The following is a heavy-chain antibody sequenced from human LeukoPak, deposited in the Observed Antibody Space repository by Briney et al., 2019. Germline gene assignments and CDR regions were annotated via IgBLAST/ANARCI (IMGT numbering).Heavy chain of an antibody. CDR2: INPSGGST. J-gene: IGHJ4*02. CDR3: ARSSTLGNYFDY. D-gene: IGHD6-13*01. Sequence: GASVKVSCKASGYTFTSYCMHWVRQAPGQGLEWMGIINPSGGSTSYAQKFQGRVTLTRDTSTSTVYMELSSLRSEDTAVYYCARSSTLGNYFDYWGQGTLVTVSS. V-gene: IGHV1-46*01. CDR1: GYTFTSYC.